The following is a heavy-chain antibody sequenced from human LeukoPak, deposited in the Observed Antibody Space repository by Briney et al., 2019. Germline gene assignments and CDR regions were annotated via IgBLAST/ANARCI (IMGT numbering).Heavy chain of an antibody. CDR1: GFTFSSYE. CDR2: ISSSGSNK. CDR3: SKVGRVVTAIRFDN. Sequence: PGGSLRLSCAASGFTFSSYEINWVRQAPGKGLEWVSYISSSGSNKYYADSVKGRFTISRDNSKNTLYLQMNSLRAEDTAVYYCSKVGRVVTAIRFDNWGQGTLVTVSS. D-gene: IGHD2-21*02. V-gene: IGHV3-48*03. J-gene: IGHJ4*02.